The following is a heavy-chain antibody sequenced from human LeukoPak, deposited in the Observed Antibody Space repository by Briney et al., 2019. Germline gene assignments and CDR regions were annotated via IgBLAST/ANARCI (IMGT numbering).Heavy chain of an antibody. J-gene: IGHJ4*02. D-gene: IGHD2-21*02. CDR1: GFTFSSYW. Sequence: PGGSLRLSCAASGFTFSSYWRSWVRQAPGKGLEWVANIKQDGSEKYYVDSVKGRFTMSRDNAKNSMYLQMNSLSDEDTAVYYCVVVTADYWGQGTLVTVSS. CDR2: IKQDGSEK. V-gene: IGHV3-7*01. CDR3: VVVTADY.